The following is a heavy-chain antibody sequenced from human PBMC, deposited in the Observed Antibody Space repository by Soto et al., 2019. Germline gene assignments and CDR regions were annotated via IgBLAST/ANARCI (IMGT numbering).Heavy chain of an antibody. J-gene: IGHJ4*02. Sequence: PGGSLRLSCAASGFTFSSYAMSWVRQAPGKGLEWVSAISGSGGSTYYADSVKGRFTISRDNSKNTLYLQMNSLRAEDTSVYYCAKDRKSVYIRYDEGVFDYWGQGTLLTVSS. V-gene: IGHV3-23*01. CDR2: ISGSGGST. CDR1: GFTFSSYA. D-gene: IGHD5-12*01. CDR3: AKDRKSVYIRYDEGVFDY.